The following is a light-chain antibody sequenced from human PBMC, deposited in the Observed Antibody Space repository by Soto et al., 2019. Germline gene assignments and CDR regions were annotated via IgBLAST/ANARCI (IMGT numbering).Light chain of an antibody. J-gene: IGKJ1*01. CDR2: TAS. CDR3: QQYNSYSRT. V-gene: IGKV1-9*01. Sequence: DIQLTQSPSFLSASVGYRFTITCRASQGISNYLAWYQQKPGKAPNLLIHTASTLQSGVPSRFSGSGSGTEFTLTISSLQPDDFATYYCQQYNSYSRTFGQGTTVDIK. CDR1: QGISNY.